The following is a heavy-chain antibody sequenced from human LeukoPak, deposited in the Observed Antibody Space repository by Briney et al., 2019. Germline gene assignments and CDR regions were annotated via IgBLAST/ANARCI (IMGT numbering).Heavy chain of an antibody. CDR2: ISSSSSYI. CDR1: GFTFSSYS. Sequence: GGSLRLSCAASGFTFSSYSMNWVRQAPGKGLEWVSSISSSSSYIYYADSVKGRFTISRDNAKNSLYLQMNSLRAEDTAVYYCASLSIALSRPFDYWGQETLVTVSS. J-gene: IGHJ4*02. CDR3: ASLSIALSRPFDY. V-gene: IGHV3-21*01. D-gene: IGHD3-16*01.